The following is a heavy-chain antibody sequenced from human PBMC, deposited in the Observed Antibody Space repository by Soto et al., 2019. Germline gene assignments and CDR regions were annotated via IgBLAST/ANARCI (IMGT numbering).Heavy chain of an antibody. Sequence: GGSLRLSCGASGFTGGSNYRSWVRQAPGKGLEWVSVIYSGGSTYYADSVKGRFTISRDNSKNTLYLQMNSLRAEDTAVYYCARDEIAAAGTYYYGMDVWGQGTAVTVS. CDR2: IYSGGST. V-gene: IGHV3-66*01. CDR1: GFTGGSNY. D-gene: IGHD6-13*01. CDR3: ARDEIAAAGTYYYGMDV. J-gene: IGHJ6*02.